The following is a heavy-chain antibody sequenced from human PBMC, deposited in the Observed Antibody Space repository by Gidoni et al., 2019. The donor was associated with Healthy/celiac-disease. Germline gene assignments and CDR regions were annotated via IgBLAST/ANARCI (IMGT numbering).Heavy chain of an antibody. D-gene: IGHD3-22*01. V-gene: IGHV3-23*01. Sequence: EVQLLESGGGLVQPGGSLRLSCAASGFTFSSYAMSWVRQAPGKGLEWVSAISGSGGSTYYADSVKGRFTISRDNSKNTLYLQMNSLRAEDTAVYYCAKIRFGRYYYDSSGYYGAYFDYWGQGTLVTVSS. CDR2: ISGSGGST. J-gene: IGHJ4*02. CDR1: GFTFSSYA. CDR3: AKIRFGRYYYDSSGYYGAYFDY.